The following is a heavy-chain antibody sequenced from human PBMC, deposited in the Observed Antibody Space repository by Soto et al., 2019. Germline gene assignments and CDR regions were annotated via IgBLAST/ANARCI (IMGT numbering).Heavy chain of an antibody. J-gene: IGHJ4*02. V-gene: IGHV3-48*03. CDR3: ASEALCGADCYFFEY. D-gene: IGHD2-21*02. Sequence: GGSLRLSCAASGFTFSNSEMFWVRQTPGKGLEWVSKINYSGSNIYYSKSVKGRFTISRDNAKNSLSLQMNSLTDEDTAIYYCASEALCGADCYFFEYWGPGTLVTVSS. CDR1: GFTFSNSE. CDR2: INYSGSNI.